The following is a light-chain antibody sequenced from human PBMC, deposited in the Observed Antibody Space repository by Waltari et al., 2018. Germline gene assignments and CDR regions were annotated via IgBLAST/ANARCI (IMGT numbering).Light chain of an antibody. CDR1: RHDVGGYNS. J-gene: IGLJ2*01. Sequence: QSALTQPASVSGSPGQSVTIFCAGTRHDVGGYNSVLWYQEHPGQAPRVIIYDVSDRPSGVSDRFSGSKSGNTASLTISGLQAEDEADYYCSSQSSNDVVPFGGGTKLTVL. V-gene: IGLV2-14*01. CDR2: DVS. CDR3: SSQSSNDVVP.